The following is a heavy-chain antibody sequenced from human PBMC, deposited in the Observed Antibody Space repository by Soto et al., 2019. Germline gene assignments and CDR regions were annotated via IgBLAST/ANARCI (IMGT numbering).Heavy chain of an antibody. CDR3: ARGYCTTTICDPWFDP. J-gene: IGHJ5*02. V-gene: IGHV5-51*01. CDR1: GYSFTSYW. CDR2: IYPGDSDT. Sequence: GESLKISCTGVGYSFTSYWIAWVRQTPGKGLEWMGIIYPGDSDTRYSPSFEGQVTISADKSITTAYLQWSSLKASDTAMYYCARGYCTTTICDPWFDPWGLGTLVTVSS. D-gene: IGHD2-8*01.